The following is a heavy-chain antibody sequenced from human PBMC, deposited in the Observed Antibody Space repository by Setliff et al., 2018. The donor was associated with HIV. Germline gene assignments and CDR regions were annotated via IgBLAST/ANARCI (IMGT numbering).Heavy chain of an antibody. J-gene: IGHJ4*02. CDR2: IGWNTL. V-gene: IGHV3-48*01. D-gene: IGHD1-1*01. Sequence: PGGSLRLSCAVSGFSLSDYSVNWVRQAPGKGLEWISYIGWNTLYYADSVRGRFTISTDNAKNSLYLQMNSLRAEDTAVYYCAKDGLAGYFESWGLGTLVTSPQ. CDR1: GFSLSDYS. CDR3: AKDGLAGYFES.